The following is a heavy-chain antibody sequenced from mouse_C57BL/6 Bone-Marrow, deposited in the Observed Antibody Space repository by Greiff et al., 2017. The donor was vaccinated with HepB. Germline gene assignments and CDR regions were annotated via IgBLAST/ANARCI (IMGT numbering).Heavy chain of an antibody. CDR2: INPYNGGT. V-gene: IGHV1-19*01. CDR3: ARGYYGSRRYFDY. J-gene: IGHJ2*01. D-gene: IGHD1-1*01. Sequence: VQLQQSGPVLVKPGASVKMSCKASGYTFTDYYMNWVKQSHGKSLEWIGVINPYNGGTSYNQKFKGKATLTVDKSSSTAYMELNSLTSEDSAVYYCARGYYGSRRYFDYWGQGTTLTVSS. CDR1: GYTFTDYY.